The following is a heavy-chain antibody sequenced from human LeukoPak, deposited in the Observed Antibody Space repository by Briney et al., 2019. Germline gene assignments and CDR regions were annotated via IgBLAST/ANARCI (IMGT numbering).Heavy chain of an antibody. J-gene: IGHJ6*02. CDR3: ARGYYDFWSGYYIYYGMDV. Sequence: PSETLSLTCAVYGGSFSSYYWSWIRQPPGKGLEWIGYIYYSGSTDYNPSLKSRVTISVDTSKNQSSLKLSSVTAADTAVYYCARGYYDFWSGYYIYYGMDVWGQGTTVTVSS. V-gene: IGHV4-59*12. CDR1: GGSFSSYY. D-gene: IGHD3-3*01. CDR2: IYYSGST.